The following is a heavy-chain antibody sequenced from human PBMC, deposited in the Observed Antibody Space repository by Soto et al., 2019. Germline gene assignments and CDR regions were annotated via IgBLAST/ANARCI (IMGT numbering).Heavy chain of an antibody. V-gene: IGHV4-39*01. Sequence: SETLSLTCTVSGVSVRSTTYYWGWIRQPPGKGLEWIGSIFYSGSTYYNASLKSRITISVDTSRNQFSLNLNSVTAADTAVYYCARAMQLYCSGGSCFGDYFDDWGQGTQVTVSS. D-gene: IGHD2-15*01. CDR1: GVSVRSTTYY. J-gene: IGHJ4*02. CDR3: ARAMQLYCSGGSCFGDYFDD. CDR2: IFYSGST.